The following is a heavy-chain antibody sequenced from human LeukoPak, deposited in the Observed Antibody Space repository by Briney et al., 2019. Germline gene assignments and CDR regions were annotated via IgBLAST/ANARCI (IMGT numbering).Heavy chain of an antibody. CDR2: IRYDGTNK. V-gene: IGHV3-30*02. CDR1: GFIFSSYG. Sequence: PGGSLRLSCAASGFIFSSYGMHWVRQAPGKGLEWVAFIRYDGTNKYYADSVKGRFTISRDNSKNTLYLQMSSLRTEATAVYYCAKDRAVVDLASNWWDPWGQGTLVTVSS. D-gene: IGHD3-22*01. J-gene: IGHJ5*02. CDR3: AKDRAVVDLASNWWDP.